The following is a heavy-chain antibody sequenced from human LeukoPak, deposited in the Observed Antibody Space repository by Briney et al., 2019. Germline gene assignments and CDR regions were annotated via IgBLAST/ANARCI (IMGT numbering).Heavy chain of an antibody. Sequence: PSETLSLTCTVSGGSISSSSYYWSWIRQPPGKGLEWIGYIYYSGSTNYNPSLKSRVTISVDTSKNQFSLKLSSVTAADTAVYYCARGRHYYDSSGYDYWGQGTLVTVSS. V-gene: IGHV4-61*05. CDR2: IYYSGST. CDR1: GGSISSSSYY. CDR3: ARGRHYYDSSGYDY. J-gene: IGHJ4*02. D-gene: IGHD3-22*01.